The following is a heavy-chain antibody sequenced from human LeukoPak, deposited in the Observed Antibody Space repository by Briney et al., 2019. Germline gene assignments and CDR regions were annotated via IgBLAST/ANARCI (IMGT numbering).Heavy chain of an antibody. CDR1: GFTFSSYG. CDR2: ISSSGSTI. V-gene: IGHV3-48*04. D-gene: IGHD3-3*01. J-gene: IGHJ6*02. CDR3: AREFKLRFLEWSPLKGMDV. Sequence: GRSLRLSCAASGFTFSSYGMHWIRQAPGKGLEWVSYISSSGSTIYYADSVKGRFTISRDNAKNSLYLQMNSLRAEDTAVYYCAREFKLRFLEWSPLKGMDVWGQGTTVTVSS.